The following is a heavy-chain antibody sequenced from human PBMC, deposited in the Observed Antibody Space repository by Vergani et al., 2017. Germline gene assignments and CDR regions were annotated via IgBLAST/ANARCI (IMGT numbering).Heavy chain of an antibody. D-gene: IGHD3/OR15-3a*01. CDR1: GYSFSSNW. J-gene: IGHJ6*03. CDR3: ARFCCRGMSCAGTDYFYHIDV. Sequence: EVQLEQSGAAVKKPGESLEISCKGSGYSFSSNWIAWVRERPGQGLEWMGMIYPGNSETRNNPSFRGQVTMSVDKSISTAYLQWSSLKASDSAMYYCARFCCRGMSCAGTDYFYHIDVWVKGTTVTVS. V-gene: IGHV5-51*03. CDR2: IYPGNSET.